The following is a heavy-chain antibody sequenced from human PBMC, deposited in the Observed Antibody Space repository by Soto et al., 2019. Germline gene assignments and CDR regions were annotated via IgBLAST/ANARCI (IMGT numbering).Heavy chain of an antibody. CDR2: INPSGGST. CDR1: GYTFTSYY. J-gene: IGHJ5*02. Sequence: ASGKVSCKASGYTFTSYYMHWVRQAPGQGLEWMGIINPSGGSTSYAQKFQGRVTMTTDTSTSTVYMELSSLRSEETAVYYCARGVAGYWFDPWGQGTLVTVSS. V-gene: IGHV1-46*01. CDR3: ARGVAGYWFDP. D-gene: IGHD2-15*01.